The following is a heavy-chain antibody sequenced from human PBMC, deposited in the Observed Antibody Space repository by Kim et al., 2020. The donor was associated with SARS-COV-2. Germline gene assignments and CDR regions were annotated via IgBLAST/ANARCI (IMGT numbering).Heavy chain of an antibody. V-gene: IGHV3-74*01. Sequence: GGSLRLSCVASGFTFNRYWMHWVRQGPGKGLVWVSRINNVGTTTNYADSVKGRFTISRDNAKNTLYLQMNSLRVEDTAVYYCARRYYDSSGVYFFDYWGQGTLVTVSS. CDR3: ARRYYDSSGVYFFDY. CDR1: GFTFNRYW. J-gene: IGHJ4*02. CDR2: INNVGTTT. D-gene: IGHD3-22*01.